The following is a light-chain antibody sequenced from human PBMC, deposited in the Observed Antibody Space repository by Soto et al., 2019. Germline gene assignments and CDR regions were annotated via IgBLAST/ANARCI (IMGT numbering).Light chain of an antibody. J-gene: IGKJ2*01. V-gene: IGKV1-39*01. Sequence: DIQMTQSPSSLSASVGDRVTITCRASHSISSYLNWYQQKPGKAPKLLIYDVSTLQGGVPPRFSGSGSGTEFTLTISSLQPEDFATYYCQQCYNSPHTLGQGTKLEIK. CDR3: QQCYNSPHT. CDR2: DVS. CDR1: HSISSY.